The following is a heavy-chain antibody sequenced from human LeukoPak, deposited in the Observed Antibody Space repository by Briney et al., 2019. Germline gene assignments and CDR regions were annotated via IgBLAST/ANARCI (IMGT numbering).Heavy chain of an antibody. J-gene: IGHJ6*01. CDR2: INNDGSTT. V-gene: IGHV3-74*01. Sequence: PGGSLRLSCAASGFTLSSYWMHWVRQAPGKGLVWVSQINNDGSTTNYADSVKGRFTISRDNAKNTLYLQMNTLRAEDTAVYYCARDNYFGMHVWXXXXXVXXSS. CDR1: GFTLSSYW. CDR3: ARDNYFGMHV.